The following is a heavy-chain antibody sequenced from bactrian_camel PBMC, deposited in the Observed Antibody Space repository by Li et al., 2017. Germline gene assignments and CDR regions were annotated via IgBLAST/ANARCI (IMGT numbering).Heavy chain of an antibody. CDR1: GITFADSG. Sequence: VQLVESGGGSVQDGGSLRLSCRASGITFADSGRGWYRQAPGGRCELVSSISNDGSTYYADFVKGRFTISEDNDKNTWYLQMNSLKPQDTAVYYCTADLLKVEEQLITHGALSCDWTQGTQVTVS. D-gene: IGHD1*01. J-gene: IGHJ4*01. V-gene: IGHV3S53*01. CDR3: TADLLKVEEQLITHGALSCD. CDR2: ISNDGST.